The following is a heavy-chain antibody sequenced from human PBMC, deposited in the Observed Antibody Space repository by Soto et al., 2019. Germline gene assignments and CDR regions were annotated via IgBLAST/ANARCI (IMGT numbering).Heavy chain of an antibody. Sequence: SETLSLTCAVYGGSFSAYYWTWICQSPGKGLEWIGEIHHSGGPKYNPSLKSRVTISADTSKNQFSLELSSATAADTAVYYCASYGSGSYYNGYYFDYWGQGTLVTVS. D-gene: IGHD3-10*01. V-gene: IGHV4-34*01. CDR3: ASYGSGSYYNGYYFDY. CDR1: GGSFSAYY. CDR2: IHHSGGP. J-gene: IGHJ4*02.